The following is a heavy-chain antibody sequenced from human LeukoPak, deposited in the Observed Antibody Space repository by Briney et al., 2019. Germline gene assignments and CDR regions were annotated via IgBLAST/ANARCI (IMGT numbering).Heavy chain of an antibody. CDR1: GFTFSSYS. CDR3: ATGSYYYDSSGYYPPDYFDY. J-gene: IGHJ4*02. Sequence: GGSLRLSCAASGFTFSSYSMNWVRQASGKGLEWVSSISSSSSYIYYADSVKGRFTISRDNAKNSLYLQMNSLRAEDTAVYYCATGSYYYDSSGYYPPDYFDYWGQGTLVTVSS. V-gene: IGHV3-21*01. D-gene: IGHD3-22*01. CDR2: ISSSSSYI.